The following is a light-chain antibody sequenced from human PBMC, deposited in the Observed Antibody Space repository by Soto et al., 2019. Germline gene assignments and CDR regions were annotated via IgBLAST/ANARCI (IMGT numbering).Light chain of an antibody. CDR1: SSDIGGYDY. CDR2: DVN. CDR3: SAYAGSRTLV. J-gene: IGLJ2*01. V-gene: IGLV2-14*03. Sequence: QSVLTQPASVSGSPGQSVTISCTGTSSDIGGYDYVSWYQQHPGKAPKLIIYDVNNRPSGFSHRFSGSKSGNTASLTISGLQAEDEADYYCSAYAGSRTLVFGGGTKVTVL.